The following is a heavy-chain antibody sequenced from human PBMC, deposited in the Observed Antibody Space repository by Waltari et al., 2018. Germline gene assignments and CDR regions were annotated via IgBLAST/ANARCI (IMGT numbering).Heavy chain of an antibody. CDR1: GFTFSSYE. Sequence: DVQLVESGGGLVQPGGSLRLSCAASGFTFSSYEMNWVRQAPGKGLEWVSYISSSGSTIYYADSVKGRFTISRDNAKNSLYLQMNSLRAEDTAVYYCARGGSSKGYYYDSSGADYWGQGTLVTVSS. CDR2: ISSSGSTI. D-gene: IGHD3-22*01. V-gene: IGHV3-48*03. CDR3: ARGGSSKGYYYDSSGADY. J-gene: IGHJ4*02.